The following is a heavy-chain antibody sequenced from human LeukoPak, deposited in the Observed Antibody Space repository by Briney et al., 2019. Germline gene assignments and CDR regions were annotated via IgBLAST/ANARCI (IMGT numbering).Heavy chain of an antibody. Sequence: GASVPVSCLASGYTFTGYYMHWVRQAPGQGLEGMGWINPNSGGTNYAQKFQGRVTMTRDTSISTAYMELSRLRSDDTAVYYCARVSAAAATWGRYNWFDPWGQGTLVTVSS. CDR3: ARVSAAAATWGRYNWFDP. V-gene: IGHV1-2*02. CDR1: GYTFTGYY. D-gene: IGHD6-13*01. CDR2: INPNSGGT. J-gene: IGHJ5*02.